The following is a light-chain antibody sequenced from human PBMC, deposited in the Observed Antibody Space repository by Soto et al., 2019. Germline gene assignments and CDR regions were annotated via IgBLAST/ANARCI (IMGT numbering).Light chain of an antibody. CDR2: AES. V-gene: IGKV3D-15*01. CDR1: QGVART. CDR3: QQYKQWPLT. J-gene: IGKJ4*01. Sequence: EILLTQFPATPSVSPGERVTLSCRASQGVARTLALFQQKPGQSPRLLVYAESTRAAGIPARFSGSGSGTEFTLTISSLQSEDVAVYYCQQYKQWPLTFCGGTRVDIK.